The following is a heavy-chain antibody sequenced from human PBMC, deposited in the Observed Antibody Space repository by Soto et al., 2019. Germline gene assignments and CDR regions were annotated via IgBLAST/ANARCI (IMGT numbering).Heavy chain of an antibody. CDR3: AKAVGYYDFWSGYYQPYYYYGMDV. J-gene: IGHJ6*02. Sequence: GGSLRLSCAASGFTFSSYGMHWVRQAPGKGLEWVAVISYDGSNKYYADSVKGRFTISRDNSKNTLYLQMNSLRAEDMAVYYCAKAVGYYDFWSGYYQPYYYYGMDVWGQGTTVTV. CDR2: ISYDGSNK. V-gene: IGHV3-30*18. CDR1: GFTFSSYG. D-gene: IGHD3-3*01.